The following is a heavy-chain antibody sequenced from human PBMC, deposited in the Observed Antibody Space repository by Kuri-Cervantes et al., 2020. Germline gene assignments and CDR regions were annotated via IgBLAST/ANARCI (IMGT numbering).Heavy chain of an antibody. J-gene: IGHJ4*02. D-gene: IGHD4-11*01. V-gene: IGHV1-18*01. CDR1: GYTFTSYG. CDR3: ARAPPAYSNPDDY. CDR2: ISAYNGTT. Sequence: ASVKVSCKASGYTFTSYGISWVRQAPGQGLEWMGWISAYNGTTNYAQNFRGRVTMTRDTSINIAYMDLRRLRSDDTAVFYCARAPPAYSNPDDYWGQGTLVTVSS.